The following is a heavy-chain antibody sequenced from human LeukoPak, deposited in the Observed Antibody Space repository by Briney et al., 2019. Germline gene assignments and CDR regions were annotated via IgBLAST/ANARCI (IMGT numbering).Heavy chain of an antibody. J-gene: IGHJ6*03. CDR2: IYYSGST. CDR3: ARDSGGSDSSSWYARYYYYYMDV. D-gene: IGHD6-13*01. CDR1: GGSISSYY. Sequence: SETLSLTCTVSGGSISSYYWSWIRQPPGKGLEWIGYIYYSGSTNYNPSLKGRIPISVDTSKHQFSLKLSSVTAADTAVYYCARDSGGSDSSSWYARYYYYYMDVWGKGTTVTVSS. V-gene: IGHV4-59*01.